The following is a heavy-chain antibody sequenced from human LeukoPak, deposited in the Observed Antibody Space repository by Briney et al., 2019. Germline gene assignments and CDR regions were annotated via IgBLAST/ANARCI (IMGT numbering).Heavy chain of an antibody. CDR1: GYTFTNYY. CDR2: INPASAGA. D-gene: IGHD6-6*01. V-gene: IGHV1-2*02. Sequence: ASVTVSCKPSGYTFTNYYIHWVRQPPGQGAEWVGWINPASAGAAFAPKFQGRVSMTWDSSITTAFMDLTSLRSDDTAIYYCARQLGNYYRAFDFWGQGTLVTVSS. J-gene: IGHJ4*02. CDR3: ARQLGNYYRAFDF.